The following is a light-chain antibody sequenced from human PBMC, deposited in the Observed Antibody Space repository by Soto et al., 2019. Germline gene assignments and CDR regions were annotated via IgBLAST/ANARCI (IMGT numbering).Light chain of an antibody. CDR2: GAS. J-gene: IGKJ3*01. V-gene: IGKV3-20*01. Sequence: EIVLTQSPGTLSLSPGERATLSCRASQSVSSSYLAWYQQKPGQAPRLLIYGASSRATGIPDRFSGSGSRTACTITISTLDPTVFAVYYYQQYDSLWFSFGPATKVDIK. CDR1: QSVSSSY. CDR3: QQYDSLWFS.